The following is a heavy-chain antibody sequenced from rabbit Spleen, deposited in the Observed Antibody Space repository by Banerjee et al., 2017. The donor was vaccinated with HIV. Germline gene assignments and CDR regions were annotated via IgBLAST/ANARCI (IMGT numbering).Heavy chain of an antibody. CDR3: ARDTASSFSTYGMDL. J-gene: IGHJ6*01. CDR2: IDAGSSGFT. V-gene: IGHV1S40*01. D-gene: IGHD8-1*01. Sequence: QSLEESGGDLVKPGASLTLTCKASGLDLSSRYWICWVRQAPGKGLEWIACIDAGSSGFTYFATWAKGRFTISKTSSTTVTLQMTRLTAADTATYFCARDTASSFSTYGMDLWGPGTLVTVS. CDR1: GLDLSSRYW.